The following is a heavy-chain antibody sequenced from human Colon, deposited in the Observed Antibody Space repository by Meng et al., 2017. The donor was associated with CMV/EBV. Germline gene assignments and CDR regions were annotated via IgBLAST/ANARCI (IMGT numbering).Heavy chain of an antibody. CDR1: GVRFSDHD. CDR2: IRVKANRYTT. J-gene: IGHJ4*02. Sequence: SGVRFSDHDMDWVRQGPGKGLGWVGRIRVKANRYTTEYAASVKDRFIISRDDSRNLLYLQMNGLRTEDTAVYYCARDLREGDAYFDSWGQGILVTVSS. D-gene: IGHD5-24*01. CDR3: ARDLREGDAYFDS. V-gene: IGHV3-72*01.